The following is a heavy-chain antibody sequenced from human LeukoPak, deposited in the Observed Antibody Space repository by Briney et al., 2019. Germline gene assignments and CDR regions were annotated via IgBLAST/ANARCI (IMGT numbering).Heavy chain of an antibody. CDR3: ARDRAVVVAATDY. CDR2: ISAYNGNT. CDR1: GYTFNTYG. J-gene: IGHJ4*02. D-gene: IGHD2-15*01. V-gene: IGHV1-18*01. Sequence: ASVKVSCKTSGYTFNTYGIAWVRQAPGQGLEWMGWISAYNGNTNYAQNLQDGVTMTTDTSTTTAYMELRSLRSDDTAVYYCARDRAVVVAATDYWGQGTLVTVSS.